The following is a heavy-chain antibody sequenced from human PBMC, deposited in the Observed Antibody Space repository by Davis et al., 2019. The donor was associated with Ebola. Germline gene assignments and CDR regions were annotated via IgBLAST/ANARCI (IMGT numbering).Heavy chain of an antibody. CDR2: IIPIFGTA. CDR1: GGTFSSYA. D-gene: IGHD2-21*02. J-gene: IGHJ6*02. V-gene: IGHV1-69*13. Sequence: SVKVSCKASGGTFSSYAISWVRQAPGQGLEWMGGIIPIFGTANYAQKFQGRVTITADESTSTAYMELSSLRSEDTAVYYCARGFKGEVVTAILYYYYGMDVWGQGTTVTVSS. CDR3: ARGFKGEVVTAILYYYYGMDV.